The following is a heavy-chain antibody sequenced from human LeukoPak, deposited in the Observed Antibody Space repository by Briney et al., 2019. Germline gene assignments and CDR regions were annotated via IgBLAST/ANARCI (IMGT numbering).Heavy chain of an antibody. Sequence: PSETLSLTCIVSGASFNTGDYYWNWIRQHPGKGLEWICYIYNSGSTYYNPSLKSRVTISVDTSKNHFSLRLTSVTAADSAVYYCARGAPPDSWGQGTLVTVSS. J-gene: IGHJ4*02. CDR2: IYNSGST. CDR3: ARGAPPDS. V-gene: IGHV4-31*03. CDR1: GASFNTGDYY.